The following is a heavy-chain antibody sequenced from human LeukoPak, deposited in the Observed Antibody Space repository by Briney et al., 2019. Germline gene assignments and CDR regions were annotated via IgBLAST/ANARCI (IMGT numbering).Heavy chain of an antibody. CDR1: GFTFSSYA. Sequence: GGPLRLSCAASGFTFSSYAMRWVRQAPGRGLEGVSAISGSGGSTYYADSVKGRFTISRDNSKTTLYLQMNSLRAEDTAVYYCAKNGGSSWPAYYFDYWGQGTLVTVSS. J-gene: IGHJ4*02. D-gene: IGHD6-13*01. CDR2: ISGSGGST. V-gene: IGHV3-23*01. CDR3: AKNGGSSWPAYYFDY.